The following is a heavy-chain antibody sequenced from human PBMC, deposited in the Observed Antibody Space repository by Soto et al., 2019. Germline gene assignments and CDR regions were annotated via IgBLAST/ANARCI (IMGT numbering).Heavy chain of an antibody. J-gene: IGHJ2*01. V-gene: IGHV3-74*01. D-gene: IGHD4-17*01. CDR1: GFTVSTYW. CDR3: AKDRVPYSDYGRYFDL. CDR2: ISPDGSTT. Sequence: VQLVESGGGLVQPGGSLRLSCAASGFTVSTYWMHWVRQDPGKGLMWVPRISPDGSTTTYADPVRGRFTISRDTAENTLYLQMNSLRVEDTAVYYCAKDRVPYSDYGRYFDLWGRGTLVTVSS.